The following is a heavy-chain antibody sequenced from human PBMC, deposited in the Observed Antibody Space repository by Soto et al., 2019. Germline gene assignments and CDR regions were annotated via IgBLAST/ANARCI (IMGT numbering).Heavy chain of an antibody. CDR2: INPSSGRT. CDR1: GYTFTGHF. J-gene: IGHJ4*02. CDR3: ARDNAVVVAGTPRHYFDY. V-gene: IGHV1-46*01. D-gene: IGHD2-15*01. Sequence: ASVKVSCKASGYTFTGHFMNWVRQAPGQGLEWMGIINPSSGRTRYAQRFQGGVTMTWDTSTSTVYMEVTSLRSEDTAVYYCARDNAVVVAGTPRHYFDYWGQGTLVTVSS.